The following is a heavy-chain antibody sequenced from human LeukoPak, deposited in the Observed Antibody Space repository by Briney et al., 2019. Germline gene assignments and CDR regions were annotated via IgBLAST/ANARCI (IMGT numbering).Heavy chain of an antibody. D-gene: IGHD5-12*01. Sequence: PGGSLRLSCAASGFTFSSYSMNWVRQAPGKGLEWVSYISPSETTIYYADSVKGRFTISRDNAKNSLCLQMNSLRDEDTAVYYCARGGYDFDYWGQGTLVTVSS. V-gene: IGHV3-48*02. CDR2: ISPSETTI. CDR1: GFTFSSYS. J-gene: IGHJ4*02. CDR3: ARGGYDFDY.